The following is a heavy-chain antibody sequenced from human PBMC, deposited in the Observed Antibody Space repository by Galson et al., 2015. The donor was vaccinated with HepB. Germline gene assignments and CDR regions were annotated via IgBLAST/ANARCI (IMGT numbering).Heavy chain of an antibody. J-gene: IGHJ1*01. CDR1: GFTFNTFF. CDR2: IRPDGSQT. CDR3: ARVPIRGFWNFHQ. Sequence: SLRLSCAASGFTFNTFFMTWVRQAPRKGLEWVPNIRPDGSQTFYADSVKGRFTISRDNAKNSLYLRMDSLRAEDSAVYYCARVPIRGFWNFHQWGQGTLVTVSS. V-gene: IGHV3-7*03. D-gene: IGHD3-10*01.